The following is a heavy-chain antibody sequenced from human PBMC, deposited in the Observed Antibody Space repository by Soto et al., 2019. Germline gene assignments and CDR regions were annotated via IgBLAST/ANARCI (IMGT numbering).Heavy chain of an antibody. CDR2: ISAVNGNT. CDR3: GLSTIGMTSGYAY. V-gene: IGHV1-3*01. D-gene: IGHD1-1*01. CDR1: GYTFTDYA. Sequence: ASVKVSCKASGYTFTDYAIHWVRQAPGQSLEWMGWISAVNGNTKYAQRFRGRVTVTMDTSASAAYMELSRLRFGDTAVFYCGLSTIGMTSGYAYWGHGTLVTVSS. J-gene: IGHJ4*01.